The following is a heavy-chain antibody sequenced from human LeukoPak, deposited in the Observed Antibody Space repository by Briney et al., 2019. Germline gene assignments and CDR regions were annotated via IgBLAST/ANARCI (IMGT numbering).Heavy chain of an antibody. CDR1: GFTFGDYA. J-gene: IGHJ4*02. D-gene: IGHD2-2*01. V-gene: IGHV3-49*04. Sequence: GGSLRLSCLTSGFTFGDYAMSWVRQAPGKGLEWVGFIQAKAYGGATKYAASVNGRFSISRDDSQSIANLQMNDLETEDTAVYYCTRAPHPRCSSSGCYLDYWGQGTLVTVSS. CDR3: TRAPHPRCSSSGCYLDY. CDR2: IQAKAYGGAT.